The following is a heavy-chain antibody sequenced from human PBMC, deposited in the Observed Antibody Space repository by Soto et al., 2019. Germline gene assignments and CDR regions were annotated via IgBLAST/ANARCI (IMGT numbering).Heavy chain of an antibody. J-gene: IGHJ6*02. D-gene: IGHD3-3*01. CDR3: ARDKADFWSGYSNTSSYYGMDV. CDR2: IKQDRSEK. V-gene: IGHV3-7*03. Sequence: GGSLRLSCAASGVTFSSYWMSWVRQAPGKGLEWVANIKQDRSEKYYVDSVKGRFTISRDNAKNSLYLQMNSLRAEDTAVYYCARDKADFWSGYSNTSSYYGMDVWGQGTTVTVSS. CDR1: GVTFSSYW.